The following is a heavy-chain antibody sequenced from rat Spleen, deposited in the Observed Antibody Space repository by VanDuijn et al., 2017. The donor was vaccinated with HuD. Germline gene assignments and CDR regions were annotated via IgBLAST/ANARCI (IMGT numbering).Heavy chain of an antibody. CDR1: GFTFSNYD. CDR2: ISYDGGNT. V-gene: IGHV5-20*01. CDR3: TTRGQLGY. D-gene: IGHD1-10*01. Sequence: EVQLVESGGGLVQPGRSLKLSCTTSGFTFSNYDMTWVRQSPTKGLEWVASISYDGGNTFYRDSVKGRFTVSRDNAKSSLYLQMDSLRSEDTATYYCTTRGQLGYWGQGVMVTVSS. J-gene: IGHJ2*01.